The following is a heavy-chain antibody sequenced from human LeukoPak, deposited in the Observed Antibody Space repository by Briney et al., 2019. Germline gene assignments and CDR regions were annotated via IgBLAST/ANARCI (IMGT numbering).Heavy chain of an antibody. CDR3: ATMRVVPAAIDHYYYGMDV. CDR1: GYSFTSYW. J-gene: IGHJ6*02. CDR2: IYPGDSDT. D-gene: IGHD2-2*02. Sequence: GESLKISCKGSGYSFTSYWIGWVRQMPGKGLEWMGIIYPGDSDTRYSPSFQGQVTISADKSISTAYLQWSSLKASDTAMYYCATMRVVPAAIDHYYYGMDVRGQGTTVTVSS. V-gene: IGHV5-51*01.